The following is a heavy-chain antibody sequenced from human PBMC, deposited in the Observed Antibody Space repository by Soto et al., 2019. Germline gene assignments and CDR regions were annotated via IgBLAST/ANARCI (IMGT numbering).Heavy chain of an antibody. CDR3: AGGGGYSHYYGMDV. Sequence: ASVKVSCKASGYTFTSYAMHCVRQAPGQRLEWMGWINAGNGNTKYSQKFQGRVTITRDTSASTAYMALSSLRSEDTAVYYCAGGGGYSHYYGMDVWGQGTTVTVSS. CDR1: GYTFTSYA. V-gene: IGHV1-3*01. D-gene: IGHD5-12*01. J-gene: IGHJ6*02. CDR2: INAGNGNT.